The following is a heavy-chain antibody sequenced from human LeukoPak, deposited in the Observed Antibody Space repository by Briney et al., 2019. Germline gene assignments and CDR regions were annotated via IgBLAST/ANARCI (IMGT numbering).Heavy chain of an antibody. J-gene: IGHJ6*02. CDR1: GYTFTSYG. V-gene: IGHV1-18*01. CDR2: ISAYNGNT. D-gene: IGHD2-15*01. Sequence: ASVKVSCKASGYTFTSYGISWVQQAPGQGLEWMGWISAYNGNTNYAQKAQGRVTMTTDESTSTAYMELRSLRSDDTAVYYCARVPVYCSGGSCYRLNYYYGMDVWGQGTTVTVSS. CDR3: ARVPVYCSGGSCYRLNYYYGMDV.